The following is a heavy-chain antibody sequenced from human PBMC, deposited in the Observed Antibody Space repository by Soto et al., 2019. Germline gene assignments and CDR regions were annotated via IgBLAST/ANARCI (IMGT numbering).Heavy chain of an antibody. V-gene: IGHV1-69*06. CDR2: IIPIFGTA. CDR3: ARDGGYSSRRDYYYYGMDV. J-gene: IGHJ6*02. D-gene: IGHD6-13*01. CDR1: GGTFSSYA. Sequence: ASVKVSCKASGGTFSSYAISWVRQAPGQGLEWMGGIIPIFGTANYAQKFQGRVTITADKSTSTAYMELSSLRSEDTAVYYCARDGGYSSRRDYYYYGMDVWGQGTTVTVSS.